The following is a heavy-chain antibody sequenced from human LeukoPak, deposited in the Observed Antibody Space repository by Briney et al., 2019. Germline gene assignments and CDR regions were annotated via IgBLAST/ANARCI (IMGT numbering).Heavy chain of an antibody. V-gene: IGHV4-61*02. Sequence: PSETLSLTCTVSGGSISSGSYYWSWIRQPAGKGLEWIGRIYTSGSTNYNPSLKSRVTISVDTSKNQFSLKLSSVTAADTAVYYCAGGALGPSKGIFHYFDYWGQGTQVTVSS. D-gene: IGHD3-9*01. CDR2: IYTSGST. J-gene: IGHJ4*02. CDR1: GGSISSGSYY. CDR3: AGGALGPSKGIFHYFDY.